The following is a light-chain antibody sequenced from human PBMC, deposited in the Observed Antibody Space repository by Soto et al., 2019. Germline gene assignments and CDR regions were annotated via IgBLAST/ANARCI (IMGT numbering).Light chain of an antibody. CDR2: AAS. Sequence: DIQMTQSPSSLSASVGDRVTITCRASQGITNFLAWYQQKPGKVPKLLIFAASSLQSGVPSRFSGSGSGTEFTLTISSLQPDDFATYYCQQYNSSSPETFGQGTKVDIK. V-gene: IGKV1-16*01. CDR3: QQYNSSSPET. CDR1: QGITNF. J-gene: IGKJ1*01.